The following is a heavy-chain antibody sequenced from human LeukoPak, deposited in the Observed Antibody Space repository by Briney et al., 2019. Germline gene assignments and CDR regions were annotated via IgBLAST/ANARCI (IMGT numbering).Heavy chain of an antibody. CDR3: ARDRFSSSPEYYYYYGMDV. CDR1: GGSISSANYY. Sequence: PSQTLSLTCTVSGGSISSANYYWSWIRQPPGKGLEWIGYIYYSGSTYYNPSLKSRVTISVDTSKNQFSLKLSSVTAADTAVYYCARDRFSSSPEYYYYYGMDVWGQGTTVTVSS. J-gene: IGHJ6*02. CDR2: IYYSGST. D-gene: IGHD6-6*01. V-gene: IGHV4-30-4*01.